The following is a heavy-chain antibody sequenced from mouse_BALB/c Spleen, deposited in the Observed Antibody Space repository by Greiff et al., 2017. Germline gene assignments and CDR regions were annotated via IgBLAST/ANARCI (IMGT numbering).Heavy chain of an antibody. CDR3: ARGGSRDDYDADYYAMDY. V-gene: IGHV1S132*01. CDR1: GYTFTSYW. D-gene: IGHD2-4*01. J-gene: IGHJ4*01. CDR2: IFPGTGTT. Sequence: VQLQQSGAELVKPGASVKLSCKTSGYTFTSYWIQWVKQRPGQGLGWIGEIFPGTGTTYYNEKFKGKATLTIDTSSSTAYMQLSSLTSEDSAVYFCARGGSRDDYDADYYAMDYWGQGTSVTVSS.